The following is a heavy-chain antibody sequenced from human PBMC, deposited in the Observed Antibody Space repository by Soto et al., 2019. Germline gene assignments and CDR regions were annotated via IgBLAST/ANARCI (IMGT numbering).Heavy chain of an antibody. Sequence: PSETLSLTCTVSGGSISSYYWSWIRQPPGKGLEWIGYIYYSGSTYYNPSLKSRVTISVDTSKNQFSLKLSSVTAADTAVYYCARGYCSSTSCYIWDNWFDPWGQGTLVTVSS. CDR2: IYYSGST. D-gene: IGHD2-2*02. CDR3: ARGYCSSTSCYIWDNWFDP. J-gene: IGHJ5*02. CDR1: GGSISSYY. V-gene: IGHV4-59*01.